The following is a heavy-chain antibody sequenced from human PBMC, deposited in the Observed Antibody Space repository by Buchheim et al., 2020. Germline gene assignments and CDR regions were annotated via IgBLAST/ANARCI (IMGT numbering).Heavy chain of an antibody. CDR3: AKDRSYCSGGSCPNYFDY. D-gene: IGHD2-15*01. V-gene: IGHV3-30*18. CDR2: ISYDGSHK. Sequence: QVQLVESGGGVVQPGRSLRLSCAASGFTFSRYHMHWVRQAPGKGLEWLAVISYDGSHKYYADSVKGRFTISRETSKHTLYLQMNSLRAEDTAVYYCAKDRSYCSGGSCPNYFDYWSQGTL. CDR1: GFTFSRYH. J-gene: IGHJ4*02.